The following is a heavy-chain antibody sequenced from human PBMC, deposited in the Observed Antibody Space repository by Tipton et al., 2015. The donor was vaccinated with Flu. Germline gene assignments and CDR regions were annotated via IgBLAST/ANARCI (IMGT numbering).Heavy chain of an antibody. CDR1: GDSISSGGHY. V-gene: IGHV4-31*03. D-gene: IGHD2-15*01. CDR3: ARKYCSGGSCYHFDY. J-gene: IGHJ4*02. CDR2: IYSSGTT. Sequence: TLSLTCTVSGDSISSGGHYWSWIRQHPGKGLEWIGYIYSSGTTHYNPSLKSRVTISLDTPKNHFSLKLSSVTAADTAVYYCARKYCSGGSCYHFDYWGQGTLVTGSS.